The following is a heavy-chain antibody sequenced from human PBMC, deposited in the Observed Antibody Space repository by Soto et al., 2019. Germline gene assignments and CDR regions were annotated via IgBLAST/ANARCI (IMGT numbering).Heavy chain of an antibody. V-gene: IGHV1-46*01. Sequence: VASVKVSCKASGYTFITYYMHWVRQAPGQGLEWMGIINPSSGSTSYAQKFQGRVTMTRDTSKNQFSLKMSSVTAADTAVYYCARVQLFAFDIWGQGTMVTVSS. CDR3: ARVQLFAFDI. CDR2: INPSSGST. D-gene: IGHD4-4*01. J-gene: IGHJ3*02. CDR1: GYTFITYY.